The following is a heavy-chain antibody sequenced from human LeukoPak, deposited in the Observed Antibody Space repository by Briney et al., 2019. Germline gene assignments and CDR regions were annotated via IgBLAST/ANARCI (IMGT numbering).Heavy chain of an antibody. CDR1: GGSISSYY. D-gene: IGHD4-11*01. CDR3: TTAAVTHVGY. V-gene: IGHV3-15*01. Sequence: PSVTLSLTCTVSGGSISSYYWSWVRQAPGKGLEWVGRIKSKSDGGTTDYAAPVKGRFTISRDDSKNTLYLQMNSLKTEDTAVYYCTTAAVTHVGYWGQGTLVTVSS. J-gene: IGHJ4*02. CDR2: IKSKSDGGTT.